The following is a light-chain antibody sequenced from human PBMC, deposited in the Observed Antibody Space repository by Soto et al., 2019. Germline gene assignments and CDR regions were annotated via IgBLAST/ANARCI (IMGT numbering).Light chain of an antibody. CDR3: QQYNNWPPYT. Sequence: EIVMTQSPATLSVSPGERAALSCRASQSVSGNLAWYQQKPGQAPRLLIYGASTRATGIPARFSGSGSGTEFTLTISSLQSEDFAVYYCQQYNNWPPYTFGQGIKLEIK. CDR1: QSVSGN. V-gene: IGKV3-15*01. J-gene: IGKJ2*01. CDR2: GAS.